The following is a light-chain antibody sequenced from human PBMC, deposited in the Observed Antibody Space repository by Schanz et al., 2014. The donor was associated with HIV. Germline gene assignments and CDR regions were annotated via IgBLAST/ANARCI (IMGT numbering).Light chain of an antibody. CDR3: CSYAGTSTLVV. CDR2: DVN. Sequence: QSALTQPASVSGSPGQSITISCTGTSSDVGVYNYVSWYQQHPGKAPKLMIYDVNNRPSGVSDRFSASKSGNTASLTISGLQAEDEADYYCCSYAGTSTLVVFGGGTKVTVL. V-gene: IGLV2-14*03. J-gene: IGLJ2*01. CDR1: SSDVGVYNY.